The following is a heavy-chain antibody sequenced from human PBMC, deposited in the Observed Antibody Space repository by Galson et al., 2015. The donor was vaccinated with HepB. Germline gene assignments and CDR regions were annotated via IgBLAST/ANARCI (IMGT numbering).Heavy chain of an antibody. CDR2: IIPILGLT. CDR3: ATNGETAGASGDYLDS. J-gene: IGHJ4*02. CDR1: GGTXXXFG. V-gene: IGHV1-69*04. D-gene: IGHD2-8*01. Sequence: SVKVSXXXSGGTXXXFGITXXRQAXGQGLXXVXRIIPILGLTNYAQKFQGRLTITADKSTGTAYMELSSLTSEDTATYYCATNGETAGASGDYLDSWGPGTLVTVSS.